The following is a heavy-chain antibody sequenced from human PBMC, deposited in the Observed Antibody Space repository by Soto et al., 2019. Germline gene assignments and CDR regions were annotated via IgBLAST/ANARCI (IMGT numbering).Heavy chain of an antibody. CDR2: TYYRSKWYN. Sequence: SQTLSLTCAISGDSVSSNSAAWNWIRQSPSRGLEWLGRTYYRSKWYNDYAVSVKSRITINPDTSKNQFYLQLNSVTPEDTAVYYCARSGNIAAAGTVYYYYGMDVWGQGTTVTVSS. V-gene: IGHV6-1*01. D-gene: IGHD6-13*01. J-gene: IGHJ6*02. CDR1: GDSVSSNSAA. CDR3: ARSGNIAAAGTVYYYYGMDV.